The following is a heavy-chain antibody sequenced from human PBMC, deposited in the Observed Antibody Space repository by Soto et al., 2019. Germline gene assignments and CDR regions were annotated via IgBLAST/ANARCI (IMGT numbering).Heavy chain of an antibody. CDR3: ARGIGGSYRDFDY. CDR2: ISSSGTYL. D-gene: IGHD1-26*01. V-gene: IGHV3-21*01. J-gene: IGHJ4*02. CDR1: GFTLSPYY. Sequence: EVQLVESGGGLVKPGGSLRLSCAASGFTLSPYYMNWVRQAPGKGLEWVSSISSSGTYLYYADSLEGRFTISRDNAKNSLYLQMDRLRVDDTGVYYCARGIGGSYRDFDYWGQGTLVTVSS.